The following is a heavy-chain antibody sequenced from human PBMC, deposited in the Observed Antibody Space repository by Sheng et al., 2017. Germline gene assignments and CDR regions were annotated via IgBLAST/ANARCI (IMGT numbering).Heavy chain of an antibody. CDR2: ISGSGGST. Sequence: EVQLVESGGGLVQPGGSLRLSCAASGFTFSSYAMSWVRQAPGKGLEWVSAISGSGGSTYYADSVKGRFTISRDNSKNTLYLQMNSLRAEDTAVYYCAKSSMSSSSWYEGLGIYYFDYWGQGTLVTV. CDR3: AKSSMSSSSWYEGLGIYYFDY. J-gene: IGHJ4*02. D-gene: IGHD6-13*01. V-gene: IGHV3-23*04. CDR1: GFTFSSYA.